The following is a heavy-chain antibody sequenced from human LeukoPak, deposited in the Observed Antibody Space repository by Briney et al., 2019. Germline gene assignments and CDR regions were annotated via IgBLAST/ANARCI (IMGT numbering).Heavy chain of an antibody. D-gene: IGHD6-19*01. CDR2: IYYSGST. V-gene: IGHV4-59*01. CDR3: ARGRPTKYTYSSGWYGIGY. Sequence: SETLSLTCSVSGGSISSYYWSWIRQPPGKGLEWIGYIYYSGSTNYNPSLKSRVTISVDTSKNQFSLKLSSVTAADTAVYYCARGRPTKYTYSSGWYGIGYWGQGTLVTVSS. CDR1: GGSISSYY. J-gene: IGHJ4*02.